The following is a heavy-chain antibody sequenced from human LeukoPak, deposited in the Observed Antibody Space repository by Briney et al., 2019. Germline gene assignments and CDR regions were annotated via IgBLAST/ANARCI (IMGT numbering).Heavy chain of an antibody. CDR2: VFHSGDT. D-gene: IGHD3-3*01. CDR1: GGSIMSGGYS. V-gene: IGHV4-30-2*01. Sequence: SETLSLTCAVSGGSIMSGGYSWSWIRQTPEKGLEWIGHVFHSGDTEYNPSLKNRVAMSLVRSKNQVSLELSSVTAADTAVYYCARVTSGYYTADAFDIWATGQWSPSLQ. CDR3: ARVTSGYYTADAFDI. J-gene: IGHJ3*02.